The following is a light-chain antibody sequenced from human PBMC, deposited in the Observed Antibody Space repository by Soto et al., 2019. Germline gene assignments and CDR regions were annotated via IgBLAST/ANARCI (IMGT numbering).Light chain of an antibody. J-gene: IGKJ2*01. CDR3: QQSYSTPYT. CDR1: QSISIY. V-gene: IGKV1-39*01. CDR2: AAS. Sequence: DIQMTQSPSSLSASVGDRVTITCRASQSISIYLNWYQQKPGKAPKLLIYAASSLQSGVPSRFSGSGSGTDFTLTISSLQPEDFATYYCQQSYSTPYTFGQGTKLEIQ.